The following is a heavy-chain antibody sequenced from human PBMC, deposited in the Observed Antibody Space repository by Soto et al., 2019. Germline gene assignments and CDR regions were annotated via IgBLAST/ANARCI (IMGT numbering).Heavy chain of an antibody. J-gene: IGHJ4*02. D-gene: IGHD4-17*01. CDR3: AKDRRTTVTYTLYY. Sequence: QVQLVASGGGVVQPGRSLRLSCAASGFTVSSYGMHWVRHAPGKGLEWVAVISNDGSNNYYADSVKGRFTISRDNSKNTLYLQMNSLRAEDTAVYYWAKDRRTTVTYTLYYWGQGTLVTVSS. V-gene: IGHV3-30*18. CDR1: GFTVSSYG. CDR2: ISNDGSNN.